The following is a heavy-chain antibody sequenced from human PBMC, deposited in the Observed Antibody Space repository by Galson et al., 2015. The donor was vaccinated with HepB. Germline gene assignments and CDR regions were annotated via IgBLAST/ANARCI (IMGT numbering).Heavy chain of an antibody. J-gene: IGHJ5*02. CDR3: ARDPTVTTRGFDP. Sequence: SLRLSCAASGFTFSSYAMHWVRQAPGKGLEWVAVISYDGSNKYYADSVKGRFTISRDNSKNTLYLQMNSLRAEDTAVYYCARDPTVTTRGFDPWGQGTLVTVSS. V-gene: IGHV3-30-3*01. CDR1: GFTFSSYA. D-gene: IGHD4-17*01. CDR2: ISYDGSNK.